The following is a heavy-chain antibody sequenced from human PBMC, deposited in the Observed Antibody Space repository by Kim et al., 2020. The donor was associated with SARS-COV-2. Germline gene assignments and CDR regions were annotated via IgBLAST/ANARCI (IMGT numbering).Heavy chain of an antibody. Sequence: GKGRFTIARDNSKNPLYLQMNSLRAEDTAVYYCARGAVAGDDAFDIWGQGTMVTVSS. CDR3: ARGAVAGDDAFDI. D-gene: IGHD6-19*01. J-gene: IGHJ3*02. V-gene: IGHV3-30*01.